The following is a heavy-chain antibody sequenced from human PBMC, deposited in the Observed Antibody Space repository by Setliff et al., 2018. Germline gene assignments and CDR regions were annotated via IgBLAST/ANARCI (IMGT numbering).Heavy chain of an antibody. Sequence: GGSLRLSCAVSGLRFSDAWVSWVRQAPGKGLEWISYISSGSNSIDYADSVKGRFTIFRDNAKNSLYLQMDSLRAEDTAVYYCAKCGGDHCCPLYQYYMDVWGKGATVTVSS. V-gene: IGHV3-11*06. CDR1: GLRFSDAW. CDR2: ISSGSNSI. D-gene: IGHD2-21*02. J-gene: IGHJ6*03. CDR3: AKCGGDHCCPLYQYYMDV.